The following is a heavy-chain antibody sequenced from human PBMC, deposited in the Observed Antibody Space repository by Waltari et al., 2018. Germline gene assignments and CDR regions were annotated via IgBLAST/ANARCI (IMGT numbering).Heavy chain of an antibody. D-gene: IGHD3-10*01. CDR2: IIPIFGTA. J-gene: IGHJ4*02. V-gene: IGHV1-69*05. CDR3: ARGRAPPWGGDKVFLGLGY. CDR1: GGTFSSYA. Sequence: QVQLVQSGAEVKKPGSSVKVSCKASGGTFSSYAISWVRQAPGQGLEWMGGIIPIFGTANYAQKFQGRVTITTDESTSTAYMELSSLRSEDTAVYYCARGRAPPWGGDKVFLGLGYWGQGTLVTVSS.